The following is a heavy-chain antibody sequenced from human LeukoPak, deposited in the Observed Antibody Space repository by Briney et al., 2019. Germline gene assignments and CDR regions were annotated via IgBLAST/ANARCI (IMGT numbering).Heavy chain of an antibody. CDR2: IDTSGNT. CDR1: GGSISSYY. J-gene: IGHJ3*02. D-gene: IGHD1-14*01. Sequence: PSETLSLTCTVSGGSISSYYWSWIRQPAGKGLEWIGRIDTSGNTNYNPSLKSRITVSVDTSKDQVSLKLSSVTAADTAVYYCAYNRNRIIDTFDIWGQGTMVTVSS. CDR3: AYNRNRIIDTFDI. V-gene: IGHV4-4*07.